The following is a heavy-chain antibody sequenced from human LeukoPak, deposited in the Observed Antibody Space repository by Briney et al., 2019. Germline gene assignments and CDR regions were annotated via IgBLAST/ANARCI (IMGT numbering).Heavy chain of an antibody. D-gene: IGHD3-3*01. J-gene: IGHJ4*02. CDR1: GFTFSSYG. CDR2: ISRSGTII. Sequence: GGSLRLSCVASGFTFSSYGMNWVRQAPGKGLEWVSYISRSGTIISYADSVKGRFTISRDNAKNSLYLQMNSLRAEDTAVYYCAREGDDYYFDYWGQGTLVTVSS. V-gene: IGHV3-48*04. CDR3: AREGDDYYFDY.